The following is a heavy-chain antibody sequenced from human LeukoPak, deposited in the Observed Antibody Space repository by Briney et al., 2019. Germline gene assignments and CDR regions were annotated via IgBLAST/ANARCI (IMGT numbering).Heavy chain of an antibody. D-gene: IGHD3-22*01. CDR2: IYYSGST. J-gene: IGHJ3*02. Sequence: SETLSLTCTVSGGSISSSSYYWGWIRQPPGKGLEWIGSIYYSGSTYYNPSLKSRVTISVDTSKNQFSLKLSSVTAADTAVYYCAREREAYYYDSSGYSPDAFDIWGQGTMVTVSS. CDR1: GGSISSSSYY. V-gene: IGHV4-39*07. CDR3: AREREAYYYDSSGYSPDAFDI.